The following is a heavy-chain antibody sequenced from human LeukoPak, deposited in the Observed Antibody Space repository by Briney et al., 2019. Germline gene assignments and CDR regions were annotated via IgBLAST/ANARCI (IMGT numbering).Heavy chain of an antibody. J-gene: IGHJ4*02. V-gene: IGHV4-59*01. CDR2: IYNSGTT. CDR3: ARPATGYCSSAGCHWDS. Sequence: PSETLSLTCTVSGGSISGYYWSWIRQPPGKGLEWIGYIYNSGTTNYNPSLKSRVTISEDTSKNQFSLRLSSVTAADTAVYYCARPATGYCSSAGCHWDSWGQGTLVTVSS. CDR1: GGSISGYY. D-gene: IGHD2-2*01.